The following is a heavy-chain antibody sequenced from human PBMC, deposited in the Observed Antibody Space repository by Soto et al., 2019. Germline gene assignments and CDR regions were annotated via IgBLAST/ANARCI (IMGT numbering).Heavy chain of an antibody. D-gene: IGHD1-26*01. CDR3: AKPVSGSYYFDY. Sequence: GGSLRLSCAASGFTFSSYGMHWVRQAPGKGLEWVAVISYDGSNKYYADSVKGRFTISRDNSKNTLYLQMNSLRAEDTAVYYCAKPVSGSYYFDYWGQGTLVTVSS. J-gene: IGHJ4*02. CDR2: ISYDGSNK. CDR1: GFTFSSYG. V-gene: IGHV3-30*18.